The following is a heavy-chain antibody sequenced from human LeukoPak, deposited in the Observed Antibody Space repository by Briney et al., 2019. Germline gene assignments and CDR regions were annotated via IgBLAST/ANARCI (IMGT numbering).Heavy chain of an antibody. V-gene: IGHV5-51*01. CDR2: IYPGDSDT. D-gene: IGHD7-27*01. CDR1: GYSFTKCW. CDR3: ARALGSKYYYYYMDV. J-gene: IGHJ6*03. Sequence: GESLKISCKGSGYSFTKCWIGWVRQMPGKGLEWMGVIYPGDSDTRYSPSFQGQVTISADKSISTAYLQWSSLQASDTAMYYCARALGSKYYYYYMDVWGKGTTVTVSS.